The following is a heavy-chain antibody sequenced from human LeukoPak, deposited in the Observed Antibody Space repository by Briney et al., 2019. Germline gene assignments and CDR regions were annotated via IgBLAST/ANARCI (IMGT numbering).Heavy chain of an antibody. V-gene: IGHV4-34*01. D-gene: IGHD5-18*01. Sequence: SETLSLTCAVYGGSFSGYYWSWIRQPPGKGLEWIGEISHSGSTNYNPSLESRVTISVDTSKNQFSLKLTSVTAADTAVYYCAILTNGYGYFDYWGQGTRVTVSS. CDR1: GGSFSGYY. CDR3: AILTNGYGYFDY. CDR2: ISHSGST. J-gene: IGHJ4*02.